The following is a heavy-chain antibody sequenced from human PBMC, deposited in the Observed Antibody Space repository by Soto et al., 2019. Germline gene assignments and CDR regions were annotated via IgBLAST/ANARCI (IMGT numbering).Heavy chain of an antibody. CDR3: ARDPSGYSGYDFYYFDY. CDR1: GFTFGSYS. V-gene: IGHV3-21*01. J-gene: IGHJ4*02. D-gene: IGHD5-12*01. CDR2: ISSSSSYI. Sequence: EVQLVESGGGLVKPGGSLRLSCAASGFTFGSYSMNWVRQAPGKGLEWVSSISSSSSYIYYADSVKGRFTISRDNAKNSLYLQMNSLRAEDTAVYYCARDPSGYSGYDFYYFDYWGQGTLVTVSS.